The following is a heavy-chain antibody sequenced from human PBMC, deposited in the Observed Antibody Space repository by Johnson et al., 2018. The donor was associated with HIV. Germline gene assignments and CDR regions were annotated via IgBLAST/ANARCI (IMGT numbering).Heavy chain of an antibody. CDR3: ARDGWFGEGAFDI. Sequence: QVQLVESGGGVVQPGRSLRLSCAASGFTFSSYAMHWVRQAPGKGLEWVAVISYDGSNKSYADSVKGRFTISRDNSKNTLYLQSNSLRAEDTAVYYCARDGWFGEGAFDIWGQGTMVTVSS. D-gene: IGHD3-10*01. V-gene: IGHV3-30-3*01. J-gene: IGHJ3*02. CDR2: ISYDGSNK. CDR1: GFTFSSYA.